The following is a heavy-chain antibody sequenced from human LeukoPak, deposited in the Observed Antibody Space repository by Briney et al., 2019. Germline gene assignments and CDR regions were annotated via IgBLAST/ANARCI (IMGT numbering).Heavy chain of an antibody. V-gene: IGHV3-9*03. CDR2: ISWNSGSI. J-gene: IGHJ4*02. Sequence: GRSLRLFCAASGFTFDDYAMHWVRQAPGKGLEWVSGISWNSGSIGYADSVKGRFTISRDNAKNSLYLQMNSLRAEDMALYYCAKDLYSSSWYYFDYWGQGTLVTVSS. D-gene: IGHD6-13*01. CDR1: GFTFDDYA. CDR3: AKDLYSSSWYYFDY.